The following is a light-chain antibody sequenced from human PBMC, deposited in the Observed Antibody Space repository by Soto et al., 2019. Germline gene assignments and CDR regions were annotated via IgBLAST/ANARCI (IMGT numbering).Light chain of an antibody. CDR3: QQSYSTPWT. V-gene: IGKV1-39*01. Sequence: DIQMTQSPSSLSASVGDGVTITCRASQSISNYLNWYQQKPGKAPKLLIYAASSLQSGVPSRFSGSGSGTDFTLTISSLQPEDFATYYCQQSYSTPWTFGQGTKWIS. CDR1: QSISNY. CDR2: AAS. J-gene: IGKJ1*01.